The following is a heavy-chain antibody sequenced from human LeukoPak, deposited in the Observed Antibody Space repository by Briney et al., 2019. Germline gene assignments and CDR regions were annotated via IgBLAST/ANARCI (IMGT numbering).Heavy chain of an antibody. CDR1: GYSISNDYY. CDR2: IYHSGGS. CDR3: AKAGTTGIHHWFDP. D-gene: IGHD1-1*01. J-gene: IGHJ5*02. V-gene: IGHV4-38-2*01. Sequence: SETLSLTCVVSGYSISNDYYWGWIRQPPGKGLEWIGNIYHSGGSYYHPSLKSRVTILVDASKNQFSLKLSSVTAAETAVYYCAKAGTTGIHHWFDPWGQGNLVTVSS.